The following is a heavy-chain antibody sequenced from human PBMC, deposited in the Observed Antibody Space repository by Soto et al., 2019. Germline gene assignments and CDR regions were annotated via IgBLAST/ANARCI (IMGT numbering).Heavy chain of an antibody. V-gene: IGHV3-15*01. CDR2: IKSKTDGGTT. D-gene: IGHD4-17*01. J-gene: IGHJ4*02. CDR3: TTDYSMTTTNYFDY. CDR1: GFTFSNAW. Sequence: GGSLILSCAASGFTFSNAWMSWVRQAPGKGLEWVGRIKSKTDGGTTDYAAPVKGRFTISRDDSKNTLYLQMNSLKTEDTAVYYCTTDYSMTTTNYFDYWGQGTLVTVSS.